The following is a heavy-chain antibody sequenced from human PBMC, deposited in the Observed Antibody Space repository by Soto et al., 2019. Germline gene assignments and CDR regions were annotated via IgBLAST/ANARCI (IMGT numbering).Heavy chain of an antibody. Sequence: GGSLRLSCAASGFTFSSYAMNWVRQAPGKGLEWVSTISGSGGSTYYADSVKGRFSISRDSSKNTLYLQMSSLRAEDTAVYYCVLGYNYGPQAFDIWGQGTMVTVSS. J-gene: IGHJ3*02. CDR3: VLGYNYGPQAFDI. CDR1: GFTFSSYA. D-gene: IGHD5-18*01. V-gene: IGHV3-23*01. CDR2: ISGSGGST.